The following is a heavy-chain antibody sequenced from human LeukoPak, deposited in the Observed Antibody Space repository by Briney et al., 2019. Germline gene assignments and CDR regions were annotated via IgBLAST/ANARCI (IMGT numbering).Heavy chain of an antibody. D-gene: IGHD2-15*01. CDR1: GFTFSSYS. Sequence: GGSLRLSCAASGFTFSSYSMNWVRQAPGKGLEWVSSISSSSSYIYYADSVKGRFTISRDNAKNSLYLQMNSLRAEDTAVYYCARVPVAARGYFDYWGRGTLVTVSS. J-gene: IGHJ4*02. CDR2: ISSSSSYI. V-gene: IGHV3-21*01. CDR3: ARVPVAARGYFDY.